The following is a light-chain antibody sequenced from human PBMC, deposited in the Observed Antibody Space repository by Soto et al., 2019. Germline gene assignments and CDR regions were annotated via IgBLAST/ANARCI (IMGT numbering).Light chain of an antibody. J-gene: IGKJ2*01. V-gene: IGKV1-39*01. CDR2: AAS. Sequence: DIQMTQSPSSLSASVGDXXTXXXRAXXXXXSYLNWYQQKPGKAPKLLIYAASSLQSGVPSRFSGSGSGTDFTLTISSLQPEDFATYYCQQSYSTGYTFGQGTKLEIK. CDR3: QQSYSTGYT. CDR1: XXXXSY.